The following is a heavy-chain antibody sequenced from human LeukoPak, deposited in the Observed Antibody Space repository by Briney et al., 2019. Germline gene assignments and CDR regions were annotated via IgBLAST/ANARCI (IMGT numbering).Heavy chain of an antibody. Sequence: GGSLRLSCAASGFTFSSYAMNWVRQAPGKGLEWVSGVSGSGDNTYYADSVKGRFTISRDNSKNTLYVQVNSLGTEDTAAYYCAKGSYYDSSGSFYFDYWGQGTLVTVSS. D-gene: IGHD3-22*01. V-gene: IGHV3-23*01. J-gene: IGHJ4*02. CDR2: VSGSGDNT. CDR3: AKGSYYDSSGSFYFDY. CDR1: GFTFSSYA.